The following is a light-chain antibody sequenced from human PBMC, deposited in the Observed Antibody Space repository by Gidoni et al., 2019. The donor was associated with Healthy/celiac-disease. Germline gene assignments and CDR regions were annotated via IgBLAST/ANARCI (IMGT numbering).Light chain of an antibody. Sequence: IKMTESPSTLSTSVGDRVTITCRASQSITSYFNWYQQKPGKAPQLLIYAASSLQRGVPSRFSGRGSVTDFTLTIGSLQPEDFATFYCQRSYSTPLTFGGGTKVEIK. CDR3: QRSYSTPLT. V-gene: IGKV1-39*01. J-gene: IGKJ4*01. CDR1: QSITSY. CDR2: AAS.